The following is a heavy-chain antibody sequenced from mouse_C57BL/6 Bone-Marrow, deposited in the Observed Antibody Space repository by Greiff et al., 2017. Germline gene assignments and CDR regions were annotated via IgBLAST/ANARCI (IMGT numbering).Heavy chain of an antibody. Sequence: VKLQESGPGLVAPSQSLSITCTVSGFSLTSYGVDWVRQPPGKGLEWLGVIWGGGSTNYNSALMYRLSINKDKHKSQVFLEMNSLQTDDTAMYFCAKPIFDDGFAYWGQGTLVTVSA. CDR3: AKPIFDDGFAY. V-gene: IGHV2-9*01. CDR2: IWGGGST. D-gene: IGHD2-3*01. J-gene: IGHJ3*01. CDR1: GFSLTSYG.